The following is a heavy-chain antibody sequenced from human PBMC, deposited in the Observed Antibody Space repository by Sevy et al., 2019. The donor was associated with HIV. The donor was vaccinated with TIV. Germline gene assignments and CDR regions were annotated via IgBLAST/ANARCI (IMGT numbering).Heavy chain of an antibody. CDR1: GGSISTYY. V-gene: IGHV4-59*01. CDR2: ISYSGST. Sequence: SETLSLTCTVSGGSISTYYWSWIRQPPGKRLEYIGSISYSGSTYYNPSLTSRVTISIDPSKNQFSLKLSSVTAADTALYYCARGGLPQQQVDYFDYWGQGTLVTVSS. J-gene: IGHJ4*02. CDR3: ARGGLPQQQVDYFDY. D-gene: IGHD6-13*01.